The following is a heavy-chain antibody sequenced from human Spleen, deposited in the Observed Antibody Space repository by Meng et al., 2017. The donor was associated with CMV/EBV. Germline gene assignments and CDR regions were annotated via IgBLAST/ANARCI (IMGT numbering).Heavy chain of an antibody. J-gene: IGHJ6*02. Sequence: MHWVRQAPGKGLEWVAMISFDGSNKYYADSVRGRFTISRDNTMNTLYLQMSSLRDDDTALYYCARDEGYYDILNVVTGYSSYGMDVWGQGTTVTVSS. D-gene: IGHD3-9*01. CDR2: ISFDGSNK. CDR3: ARDEGYYDILNVVTGYSSYGMDV. V-gene: IGHV3-30-3*01.